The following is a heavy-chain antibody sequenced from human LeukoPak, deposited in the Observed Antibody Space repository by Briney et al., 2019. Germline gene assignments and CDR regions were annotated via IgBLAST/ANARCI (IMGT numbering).Heavy chain of an antibody. CDR3: ARGHPKYSGSYYTLAS. D-gene: IGHD1-26*01. J-gene: IGHJ5*02. CDR2: FDPEDGET. CDR1: GYTLTELS. V-gene: IGHV1-24*01. Sequence: ASVKVSCKVSGYTLTELSMHWVRQAPGKGLEWMGGFDPEDGETIYAQKFQGRVTMTEDTSTDTAYTELSSLRSEDTAVYYCARGHPKYSGSYYTLASWGQGTLVTVSS.